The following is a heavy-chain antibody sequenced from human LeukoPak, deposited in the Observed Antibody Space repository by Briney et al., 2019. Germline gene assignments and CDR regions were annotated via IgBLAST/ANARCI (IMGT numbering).Heavy chain of an antibody. J-gene: IGHJ4*02. D-gene: IGHD3-16*01. V-gene: IGHV3-23*01. Sequence: PGGSLRLSCAASGFTFSSYAMSWVRQAPGKGLEWVSAISGSGGSTYYADSVKGRFTISRDNSKNTPYLQMNSLRAEDTAVYYCAKGQERGEDFDYWGQGTLVTVSS. CDR1: GFTFSSYA. CDR2: ISGSGGST. CDR3: AKGQERGEDFDY.